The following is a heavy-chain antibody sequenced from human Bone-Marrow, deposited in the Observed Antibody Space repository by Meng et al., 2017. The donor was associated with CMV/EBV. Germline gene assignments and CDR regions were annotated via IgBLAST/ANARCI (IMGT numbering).Heavy chain of an antibody. Sequence: ASVKVSCKPSGYTFTRYGISWVRQAPGQGLEWMGWISAYNGNTNYARKLQGRVTMTTDTSTSTAYIVLRSLRSDATAVYYFARDQRFLEWSFDYWGQGTLVTVSS. CDR1: GYTFTRYG. D-gene: IGHD3-3*01. CDR3: ARDQRFLEWSFDY. CDR2: ISAYNGNT. V-gene: IGHV1-18*01. J-gene: IGHJ4*02.